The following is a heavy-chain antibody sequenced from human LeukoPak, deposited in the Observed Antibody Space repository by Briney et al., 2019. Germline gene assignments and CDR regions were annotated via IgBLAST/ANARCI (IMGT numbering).Heavy chain of an antibody. Sequence: GGSQTLACAPSGLTFTSYEMKWVRHAPGGGLEWVSYISRSGSNINYAHSVKGRFTLSRDKGMHSLYLQMNSLIAEDTALYYCAKDTIDSVVVPAGQGNYYYYMDGWRKGATVSISS. CDR3: AKDTIDSVVVPAGQGNYYYYMDG. J-gene: IGHJ6*03. V-gene: IGHV3-48*03. CDR1: GLTFTSYE. D-gene: IGHD2-2*01. CDR2: ISRSGSNI.